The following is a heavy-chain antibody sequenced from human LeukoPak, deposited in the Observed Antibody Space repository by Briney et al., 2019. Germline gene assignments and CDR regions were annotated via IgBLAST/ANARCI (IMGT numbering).Heavy chain of an antibody. CDR2: IYYSGST. D-gene: IGHD2-2*02. J-gene: IGHJ5*02. V-gene: IGHV4-30-4*08. Sequence: SETLSLTCTVSGGSISSGDYYWSCIRQPPGKGLECIGYIYYSGSTYYNPSLKSRVTISVDTSKNQFSLKLSSVTAADTAVYYCARGPPTAIHHANNWFDPWGQGTLVTVSS. CDR3: ARGPPTAIHHANNWFDP. CDR1: GGSISSGDYY.